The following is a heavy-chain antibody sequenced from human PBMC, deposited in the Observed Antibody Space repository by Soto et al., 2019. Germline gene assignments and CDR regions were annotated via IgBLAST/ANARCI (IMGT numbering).Heavy chain of an antibody. CDR3: ARMTPSSISCYYFDP. V-gene: IGHV4-39*01. Sequence: SETLSLTCTVSGGSISSSSSYWCWIRHPPGKRLEWIGNIYYSGTTSYNPSLKSRLTISVDTSKNQFSLNLNSVTAADTAVYYCARMTPSSISCYYFDPWGQGALVTVSS. CDR2: IYYSGTT. D-gene: IGHD3-3*02. CDR1: GGSISSSSSY. J-gene: IGHJ4*02.